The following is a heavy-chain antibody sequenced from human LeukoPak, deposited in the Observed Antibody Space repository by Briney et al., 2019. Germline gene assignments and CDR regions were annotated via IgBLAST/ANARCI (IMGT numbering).Heavy chain of an antibody. V-gene: IGHV4-59*08. J-gene: IGHJ4*02. Sequence: TSETLSLTCTVSGGSISSYYWSWIRQPPGKGLEWIGYIYYSGSTNYNPSLKSRVTISVDTSKNQFSLKLSSVTAADTAVYYCARQDYDFWSGYLFDYWGQGTLVTVSS. D-gene: IGHD3-3*01. CDR1: GGSISSYY. CDR3: ARQDYDFWSGYLFDY. CDR2: IYYSGST.